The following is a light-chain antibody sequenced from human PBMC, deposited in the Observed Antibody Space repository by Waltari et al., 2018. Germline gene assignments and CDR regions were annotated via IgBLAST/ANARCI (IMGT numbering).Light chain of an antibody. CDR2: GTS. J-gene: IGKJ4*01. V-gene: IGKV3-20*01. CDR1: QSVTSIS. Sequence: EIVLTQSPGTLSLYPVERATLSCRASQSVTSISLTWYQQKLGQAPMLLIYGTSSRATAIPDRFSGSGSGTDFTLTISRLEPEDFAVYYCQQYDGEVVTFGGGTKVEI. CDR3: QQYDGEVVT.